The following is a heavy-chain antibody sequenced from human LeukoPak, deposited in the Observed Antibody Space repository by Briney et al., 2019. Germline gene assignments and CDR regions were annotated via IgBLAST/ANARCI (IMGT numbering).Heavy chain of an antibody. J-gene: IGHJ4*02. Sequence: GGSLRLSCAASGFTFSSYGMSWVRQAPGKGLEWVSAITATSSSTHDADSVQGRFTISRDNSKNTLYLQMNSLRPEDTAIYYCAKDRVSNNWRFAGFDYWGQGTLVTVSS. CDR2: ITATSSST. D-gene: IGHD1-1*01. CDR3: AKDRVSNNWRFAGFDY. CDR1: GFTFSSYG. V-gene: IGHV3-23*01.